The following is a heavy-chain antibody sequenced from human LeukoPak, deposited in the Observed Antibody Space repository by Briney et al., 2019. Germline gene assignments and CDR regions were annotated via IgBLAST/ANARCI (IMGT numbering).Heavy chain of an antibody. D-gene: IGHD2-2*02. J-gene: IGHJ6*02. CDR2: ISAYNGNT. CDR3: ARGPCSSTSCYTLWYYYYGMDV. Sequence: ASVKVSCEASGYTFTSYGISWVRQAPGQGLEWMGWISAYNGNTNYAQKLQGRVTMTTDTSTSTAYMELRSLRSDDTAVYYCARGPCSSTSCYTLWYYYYGMDVWGQGTTVTVSS. CDR1: GYTFTSYG. V-gene: IGHV1-18*01.